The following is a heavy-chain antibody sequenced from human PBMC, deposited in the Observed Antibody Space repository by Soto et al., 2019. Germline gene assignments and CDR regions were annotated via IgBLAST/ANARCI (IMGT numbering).Heavy chain of an antibody. J-gene: IGHJ6*03. V-gene: IGHV1-69*02. CDR3: ARGSFEYSSPKDYYYYYMDV. CDR1: GGTFSSYT. CDR2: IIPILGIA. Sequence: GASVKVSCKASGGTFSSYTISWVRQAPGQGLEWMGRIIPILGIANYAQKFQGRVTITADKSTSTAYMELSSLRSEDTAVYYCARGSFEYSSPKDYYYYYMDVWGKGTTVTVSS. D-gene: IGHD6-6*01.